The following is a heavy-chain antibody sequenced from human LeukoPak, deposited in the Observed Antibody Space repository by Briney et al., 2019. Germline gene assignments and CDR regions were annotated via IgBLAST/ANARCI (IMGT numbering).Heavy chain of an antibody. V-gene: IGHV4-39*01. J-gene: IGHJ3*02. D-gene: IGHD3/OR15-3a*01. CDR3: ATLRTHGPPDGFDM. Sequence: SETLSLTCTVSGGSIITGSYSWVWIRQPPGKGLEYIANISYIGNAEYNPSLKSRVTVSIDTSKNHFSLNLNSVTAADTALYFCATLRTHGPPDGFDMWGQGTMVTVSS. CDR1: GGSIITGSYS. CDR2: ISYIGNA.